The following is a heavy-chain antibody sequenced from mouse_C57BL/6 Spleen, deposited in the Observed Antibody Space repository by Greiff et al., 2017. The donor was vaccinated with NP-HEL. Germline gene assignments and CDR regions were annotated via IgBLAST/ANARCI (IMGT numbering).Heavy chain of an antibody. J-gene: IGHJ2*01. D-gene: IGHD1-2*01. CDR3: AREDYGSYYFDY. Sequence: QVQLQQSGAELVKPGASVKMSCKASGYTFTSYWITWVKQRPGQGLEWIGDIYPGSGSTNYNEKFKSKATLTVDTSSSTAYMQLSSLTSEDSAVYYCAREDYGSYYFDYWGQGTTLTVSS. CDR2: IYPGSGST. V-gene: IGHV1-55*01. CDR1: GYTFTSYW.